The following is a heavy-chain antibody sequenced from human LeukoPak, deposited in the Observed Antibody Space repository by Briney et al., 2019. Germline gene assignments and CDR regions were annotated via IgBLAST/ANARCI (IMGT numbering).Heavy chain of an antibody. CDR2: IWYDGSNK. J-gene: IGHJ4*02. CDR1: GFTFSSYG. V-gene: IGHV3-33*01. D-gene: IGHD6-19*01. CDR3: ARDLRQWLVGYYFDY. Sequence: GGSLRLSCAASGFTFSSYGMHWVRQAQGKGLEWVAVIWYDGSNKYYADSVKGRFTISRDNSKNTLYLQMNSLRAEDTAVYYCARDLRQWLVGYYFDYWGQGTLVTVSS.